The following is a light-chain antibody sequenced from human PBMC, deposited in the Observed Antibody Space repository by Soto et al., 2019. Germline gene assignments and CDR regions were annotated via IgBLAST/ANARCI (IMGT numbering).Light chain of an antibody. CDR1: QSISSW. CDR3: QQYNSFIWT. V-gene: IGKV1-5*03. CDR2: KAS. J-gene: IGKJ1*01. Sequence: DIQMTQSPSTLSASVGDRVTIICRASQSISSWLAWYQQKPGKAPKLLISKASNLDSGVPSRFSGSGSGTEFNLTISSLPPEDFATYYCQQYNSFIWTFGRGTKVDIK.